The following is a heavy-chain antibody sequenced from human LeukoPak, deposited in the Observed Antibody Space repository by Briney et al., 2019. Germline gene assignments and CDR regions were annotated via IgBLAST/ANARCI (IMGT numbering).Heavy chain of an antibody. CDR2: ISTLNGNT. V-gene: IGHV1-18*01. D-gene: IGHD3-16*01. J-gene: IGHJ4*02. Sequence: ASVKVSCKASGYTFIDYGISWVRQAPGQGLEWMGWISTLNGNTNYAQMFQGRVTMTTDTSTSTAYMELRSLRSDDTAAYYCGRALGGEAYWGQGTLVTVSS. CDR3: GRALGGEAY. CDR1: GYTFIDYG.